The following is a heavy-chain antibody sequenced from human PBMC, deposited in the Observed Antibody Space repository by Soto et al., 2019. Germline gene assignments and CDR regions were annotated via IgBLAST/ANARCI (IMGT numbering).Heavy chain of an antibody. CDR2: INPNSGGT. CDR3: ARGCSSTSWDVSFDY. Sequence: QVQLVQSGAEVKKPGASVKVSCKASGYNFTGYYMHWVRQAPGPGLEWMGWINPNSGGTNYAQKFQGWVTMTRDTSISTEYTELSSLRSDATAVYYCARGCSSTSWDVSFDYWGHGTLVTVYS. D-gene: IGHD2-2*01. V-gene: IGHV1-2*04. CDR1: GYNFTGYY. J-gene: IGHJ4*01.